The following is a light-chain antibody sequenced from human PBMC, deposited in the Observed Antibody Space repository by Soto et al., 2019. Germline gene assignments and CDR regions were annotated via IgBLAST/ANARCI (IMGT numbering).Light chain of an antibody. CDR2: GAS. CDR3: QQYSNWPSWT. Sequence: DIVMTQSPATLSVSPGERVTLSCRASQSVSNNLAWYQQKFGQAPRLLIYGASTRASGIPARFSGSGSATEFTLTISSLQPEDFAVYYCQQYSNWPSWTFGQGTKVDIK. CDR1: QSVSNN. V-gene: IGKV3-15*01. J-gene: IGKJ1*01.